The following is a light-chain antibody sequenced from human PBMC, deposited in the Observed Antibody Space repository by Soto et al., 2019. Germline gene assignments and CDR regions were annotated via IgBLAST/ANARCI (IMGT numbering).Light chain of an antibody. J-gene: IGLJ1*01. CDR3: SAYTVSRTYV. Sequence: SVRTHPASISGFPGQSITISCTGTSTDVGAYNFVSWYQQHPGKAPKLMIYNVYDRPSGISYRFSGSKSGNTASLTISGLQGEDEADYYCSAYTVSRTYVFGTGTKVTVL. CDR2: NVY. CDR1: STDVGAYNF. V-gene: IGLV2-14*03.